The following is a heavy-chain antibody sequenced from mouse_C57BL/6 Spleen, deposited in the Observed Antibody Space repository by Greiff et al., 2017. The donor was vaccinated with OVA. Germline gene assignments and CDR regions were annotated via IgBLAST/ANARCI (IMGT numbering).Heavy chain of an antibody. D-gene: IGHD2-1*01. V-gene: IGHV1-42*01. CDR3: ARGSYGNYGFFDY. CDR1: GYSFTGYY. Sequence: VQLQQSGPELVKPGASVKISCKASGYSFTGYYMNWVKQSPEKSLEWIGEINPSTGGTNYNQKFKAKATLTVDKSSSTAYMQLKSLTSEDSAVYYCARGSYGNYGFFDYWGQGTTLTVSS. CDR2: INPSTGGT. J-gene: IGHJ2*01.